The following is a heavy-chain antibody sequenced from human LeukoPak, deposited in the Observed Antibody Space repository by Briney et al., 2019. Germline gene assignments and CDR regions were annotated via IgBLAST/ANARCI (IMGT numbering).Heavy chain of an antibody. D-gene: IGHD3-10*01. CDR2: ISSSSSYI. CDR1: GFTFSSYS. J-gene: IGHJ4*02. Sequence: PGGSLRLSCAASGFTFSSYSMNWVRQAPGKGLEWVSSISSSSSYIYYADSVKGRFTISRDNAKNSLYLQMNSLRAEDTAVYYCASFNYYGSGSPGYWGQGTLVTVSS. V-gene: IGHV3-21*01. CDR3: ASFNYYGSGSPGY.